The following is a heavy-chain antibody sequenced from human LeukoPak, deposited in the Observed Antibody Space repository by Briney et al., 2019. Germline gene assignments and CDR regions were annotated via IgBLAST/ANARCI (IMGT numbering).Heavy chain of an antibody. D-gene: IGHD2-21*01. CDR1: GFTFSSYW. CDR2: IKSDGNTT. CDR3: ARXGMISYSFDY. Sequence: PXGSLXXXCVASGFTFSSYWMHWVRQAPGKGLVWVSRIKSDGNTTNYADSVKGRFTISRDNAKNTLYLQMNTLRAEETAVYYCARXGMISYSFDYWGQGTLVTVSS. V-gene: IGHV3-74*01. J-gene: IGHJ4*02.